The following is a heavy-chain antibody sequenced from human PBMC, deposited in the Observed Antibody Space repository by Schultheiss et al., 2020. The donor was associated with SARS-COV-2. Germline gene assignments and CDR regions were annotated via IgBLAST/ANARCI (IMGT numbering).Heavy chain of an antibody. CDR2: ISSSSSTI. CDR3: ARDSGYNWNPTTKGMDV. V-gene: IGHV3-48*04. Sequence: GGSLRLSCAASGFTFSSYSMNWVRQAPGKGLEWVSYISSSSSTIYYADSVKGRFTISRDNAKNSLYLQMNSLRAEDTAVYYCARDSGYNWNPTTKGMDVWGQGTTVTVSS. D-gene: IGHD1-20*01. CDR1: GFTFSSYS. J-gene: IGHJ6*02.